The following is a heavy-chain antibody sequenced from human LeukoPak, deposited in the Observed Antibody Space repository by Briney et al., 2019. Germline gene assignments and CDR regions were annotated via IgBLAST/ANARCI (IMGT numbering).Heavy chain of an antibody. D-gene: IGHD2-2*01. V-gene: IGHV4-34*01. CDR1: GGSFSGYY. Sequence: QPSETLSLTCAVYGGSFSGYYWSWIRQPPGKGLEWIGEINHSGSTNYNPSLKSRVTISVDTSKNQFSLKLSSVTAADTAVYYCARGRPPDIVVVPAAIALYYFDYWGQGTLVTVSS. J-gene: IGHJ4*02. CDR2: INHSGST. CDR3: ARGRPPDIVVVPAAIALYYFDY.